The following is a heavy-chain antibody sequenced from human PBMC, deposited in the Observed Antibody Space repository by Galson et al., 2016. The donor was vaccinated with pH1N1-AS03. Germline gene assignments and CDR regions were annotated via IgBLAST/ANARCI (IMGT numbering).Heavy chain of an antibody. CDR3: VRDMWTTPAASGF. Sequence: SLRLSCAATGFTFDYYAMHWIRQRPGKGLGWVSGIRCDGATGYEDSVQGRFTISRDQAKTSLYLQMTSLKIEDTALYYCVRDMWTTPAASGFWGQGMLVTVSS. V-gene: IGHV3-9*01. CDR1: GFTFDYYA. CDR2: IRCDGAT. J-gene: IGHJ4*02. D-gene: IGHD6-13*01.